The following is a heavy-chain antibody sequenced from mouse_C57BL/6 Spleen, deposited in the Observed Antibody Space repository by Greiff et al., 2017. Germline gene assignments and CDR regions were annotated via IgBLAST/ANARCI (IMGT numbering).Heavy chain of an antibody. Sequence: SGPELVKPGASVKISCKASGYTFTDYYINWVKQRPGQGLEWIGWIFPGSGSTYYNEKFKGKATLTVAKSSSTAYMLLSSLNSEDSAVYFCARGGSDGYYYYAMDYWGQGTSVTVSS. D-gene: IGHD2-3*01. CDR1: GYTFTDYY. V-gene: IGHV1-75*01. J-gene: IGHJ4*01. CDR3: ARGGSDGYYYYAMDY. CDR2: IFPGSGST.